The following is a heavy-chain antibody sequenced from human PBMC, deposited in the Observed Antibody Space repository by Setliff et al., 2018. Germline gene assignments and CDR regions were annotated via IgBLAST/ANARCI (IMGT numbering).Heavy chain of an antibody. V-gene: IGHV3-30*02. CDR2: IWSDGTNK. CDR1: GFSFSSYG. J-gene: IGHJ4*02. CDR3: ARAGLAAANRKGLLEF. D-gene: IGHD6-13*01. Sequence: GGSLRLSCAASGFSFSSYGMHWVRQDPGKGLGWVAFIWSDGTNKYYADSVKGRFTISKDNSKNTLYLQMNSLTSEDTGVYYCARAGLAAANRKGLLEFWGQGTLVTVSS.